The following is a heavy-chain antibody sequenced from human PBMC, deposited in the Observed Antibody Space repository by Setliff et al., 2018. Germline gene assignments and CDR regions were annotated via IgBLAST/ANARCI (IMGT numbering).Heavy chain of an antibody. CDR3: ARDRGSGSYFLRYFDY. V-gene: IGHV3-48*01. D-gene: IGHD1-26*01. Sequence: GFTFSSYSMNWVRQAPGKGLEWVSYISSSSSTIYYADSVKGRFTISRDNAKNSLYLQMNSLRAEDTAVYYCARDRGSGSYFLRYFDYWGQGTLVTVSS. CDR1: GFTFSSYS. J-gene: IGHJ4*02. CDR2: ISSSSSTI.